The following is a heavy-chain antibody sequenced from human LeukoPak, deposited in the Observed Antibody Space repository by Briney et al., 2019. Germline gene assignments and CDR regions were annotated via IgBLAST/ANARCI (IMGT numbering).Heavy chain of an antibody. V-gene: IGHV4-4*07. CDR3: AGMYYDILTGQSDY. CDR1: VGSISSYY. J-gene: IGHJ4*02. CDR2: IYTSGST. D-gene: IGHD3-9*01. Sequence: SETLSLTCTVSVGSISSYYWSWIRQPAGKGLEWIGRIYTSGSTNYNPSLKSRVTMSVDTSKNQFSLKLSSVTAADTAVYYCAGMYYDILTGQSDYWGQGTLVTVSS.